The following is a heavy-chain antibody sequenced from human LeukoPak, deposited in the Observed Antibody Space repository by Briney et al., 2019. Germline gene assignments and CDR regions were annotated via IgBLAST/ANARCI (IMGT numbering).Heavy chain of an antibody. D-gene: IGHD1-14*01. CDR3: ARLTGVYYYYYMVV. Sequence: DTLSLTCTVSGRSISSYYWSWIRQPPGKGLEWIGYIYYSGSTNYNPSLKSRVTISVDTSKNQFSLKLSSVTAADTAVYYCARLTGVYYYYYMVVWGEGTTVTVSS. V-gene: IGHV4-59*08. CDR2: IYYSGST. J-gene: IGHJ6*03. CDR1: GRSISSYY.